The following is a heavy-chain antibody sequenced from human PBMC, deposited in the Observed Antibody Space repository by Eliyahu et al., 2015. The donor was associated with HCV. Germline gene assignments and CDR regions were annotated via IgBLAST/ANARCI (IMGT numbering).Heavy chain of an antibody. D-gene: IGHD6-19*01. CDR3: AKSSYSSGVGFDY. J-gene: IGHJ4*02. CDR2: ISGSGGST. CDR1: GFTFSSYA. Sequence: EVQLLESGGGLVQPGGSLRLSCAASGFTFSSYAMSWVRQAPRKGLEWVSAISGSGGSTYYADSVKGRFTISRDNSKNTLYLQMNSLRAEDTAVYYCAKSSYSSGVGFDYWGQGTLVTVSS. V-gene: IGHV3-23*01.